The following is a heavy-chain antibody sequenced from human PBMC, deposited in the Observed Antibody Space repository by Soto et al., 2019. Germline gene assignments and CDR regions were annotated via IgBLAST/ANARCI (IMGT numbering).Heavy chain of an antibody. D-gene: IGHD3-3*01. V-gene: IGHV3-23*01. CDR1: GFTFSSYA. CDR3: AKDRQVTIFGVVILFLGPKYNWFDP. CDR2: ISGSGGST. J-gene: IGHJ5*02. Sequence: PGGSLRLSCAASGFTFSSYAMSWVRQAPGKGLEWVSAISGSGGSTYYADSVKGRFTTSRDNSKNTLYLQMDSLRAEDTAVYYCAKDRQVTIFGVVILFLGPKYNWFDPWGQGTLVTVSS.